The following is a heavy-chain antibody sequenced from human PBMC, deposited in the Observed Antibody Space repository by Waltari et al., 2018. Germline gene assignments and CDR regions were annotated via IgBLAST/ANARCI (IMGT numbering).Heavy chain of an antibody. D-gene: IGHD1-26*01. J-gene: IGHJ4*02. CDR3: AKDIVGAIGGLGFDY. CDR1: GFTFDDYA. V-gene: IGHV3-9*01. Sequence: EVQLVESGGGLVQPGRSLRLSCAASGFTFDDYAMHWVRQAPGKGLEGVSGISWNSGSIGYADSVKGRFTISRDNAKNSLYLQMNSLRAEDTALYYCAKDIVGAIGGLGFDYWGQGTLVTVSS. CDR2: ISWNSGSI.